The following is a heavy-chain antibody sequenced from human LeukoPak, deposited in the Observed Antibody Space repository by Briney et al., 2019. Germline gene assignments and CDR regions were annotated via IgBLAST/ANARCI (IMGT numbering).Heavy chain of an antibody. CDR3: ARGNAEFYSSGWGPYYFDY. CDR1: GGSISSGGYY. D-gene: IGHD6-19*01. V-gene: IGHV4-31*03. CDR2: IYYSGST. J-gene: IGHJ4*02. Sequence: PSETLSLTCTVSGGSISSGGYYWSWIRQRPGKGLEWIVYIYYSGSTYYNPSLKSRVTISVDTSKNQFSLKLSSVTAADTAVYYCARGNAEFYSSGWGPYYFDYWGQGTLVTVSS.